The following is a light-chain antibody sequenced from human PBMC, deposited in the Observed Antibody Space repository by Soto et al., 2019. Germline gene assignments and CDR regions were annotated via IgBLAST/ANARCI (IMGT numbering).Light chain of an antibody. V-gene: IGLV2-14*01. CDR2: EVN. CDR1: SSDIGAYDY. J-gene: IGLJ1*01. CDR3: LSYTPTSTHL. Sequence: QSALTQPASLSGSPGQSITISCTGTSSDIGAYDYVSWFQQHPGKAPKLMISEVNNRPSGVSNRFSGSKSGNTAYLTISGLQVEYESEYVCLSYTPTSTHLCGTETK.